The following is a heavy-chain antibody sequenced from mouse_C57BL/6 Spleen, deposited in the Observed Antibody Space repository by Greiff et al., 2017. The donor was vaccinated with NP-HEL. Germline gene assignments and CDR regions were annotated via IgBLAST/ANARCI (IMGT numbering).Heavy chain of an antibody. J-gene: IGHJ3*01. CDR1: GYAFSSSW. CDR3: ARSGNYDGSPFAY. CDR2: IYPGDGDT. D-gene: IGHD2-3*01. Sequence: QVQLQQSGPELVKPGASVKISCKASGYAFSSSWMNWVKQRPGKGLEWSGRIYPGDGDTNYNGTFKGKATLTADKSSSTAYMQLSSLTSEDSAVYFCARSGNYDGSPFAYWGQGTLVTVSA. V-gene: IGHV1-82*01.